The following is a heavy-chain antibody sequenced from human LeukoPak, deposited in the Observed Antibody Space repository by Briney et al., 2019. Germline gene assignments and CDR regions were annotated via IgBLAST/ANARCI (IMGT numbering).Heavy chain of an antibody. Sequence: SETLSLTCAVSGGSISSSNWWSWVRQPPGKGLEWIGEIYHSGSTNYNPSLKSRVTISVDKSKNQFSLKLSSVTAADTAVYYCARSIAAAVIEGYFQHWGQGTLVTVSS. V-gene: IGHV4-4*02. D-gene: IGHD6-13*01. CDR2: IYHSGST. CDR1: GGSISSSNW. J-gene: IGHJ1*01. CDR3: ARSIAAAVIEGYFQH.